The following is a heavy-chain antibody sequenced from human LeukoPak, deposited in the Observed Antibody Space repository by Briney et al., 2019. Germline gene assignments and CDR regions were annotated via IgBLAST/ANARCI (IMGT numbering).Heavy chain of an antibody. D-gene: IGHD3-9*01. CDR1: GGSISSSSYY. Sequence: SETLSLTCTVSGGSISSSSYYWGWIRQPPGKGLEWIGSIYYSGSTYYNPSLKSRVTISVDTSKNQFSLKLSSVTAADTAVYYCARDLWDYDILTGYCGGGDYYWGQGTLVTVSS. V-gene: IGHV4-39*07. J-gene: IGHJ4*02. CDR2: IYYSGST. CDR3: ARDLWDYDILTGYCGGGDYY.